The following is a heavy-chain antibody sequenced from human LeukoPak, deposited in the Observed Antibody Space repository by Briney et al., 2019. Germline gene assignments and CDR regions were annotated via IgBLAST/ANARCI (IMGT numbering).Heavy chain of an antibody. CDR1: CGSISSGSYY. CDR2: IYTSGST. J-gene: IGHJ3*02. CDR3: ARAWTTSGDAFDI. V-gene: IGHV4-61*02. Sequence: KTSQTLSLTCTVSCGSISSGSYYCSWIQQPAGRGMQWIGRIYTSGSTNYNPALKSRVTISVDTSKNQFSLNLSSVTAADTAVYYCARAWTTSGDAFDIWGQGTMVTVSS. D-gene: IGHD4-17*01.